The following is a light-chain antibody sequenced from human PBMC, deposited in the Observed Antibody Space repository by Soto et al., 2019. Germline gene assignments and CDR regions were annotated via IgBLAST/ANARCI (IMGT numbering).Light chain of an antibody. J-gene: IGKJ3*01. CDR3: KNYNGYSQSS. CDR1: QGISNY. CDR2: GAS. V-gene: IGKV1-27*01. Sequence: DIQMTQSPSSLSASVGDRVTITCRASQGISNYLAWYQQKPGKVPKLLIYGASTLQSGVPSRYSGSGSGTVSPLTTSSLQPEDVPTYYCKNYNGYSQSSFGPGTKVNI.